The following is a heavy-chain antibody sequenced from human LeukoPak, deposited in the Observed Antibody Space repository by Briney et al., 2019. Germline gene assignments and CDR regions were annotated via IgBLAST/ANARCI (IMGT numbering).Heavy chain of an antibody. Sequence: PGGSLRLSCAASGFTFSSYGMHWVRQAPGKGLEWVAVIWYGGSNKYYADSVKGRFTISRDNSKNTLYLQMNSLRAEDTAVYYCAKDPNPWLVVGYFHHWGQGTLVTVSS. J-gene: IGHJ1*01. CDR1: GFTFSSYG. CDR2: IWYGGSNK. V-gene: IGHV3-30*02. D-gene: IGHD6-19*01. CDR3: AKDPNPWLVVGYFHH.